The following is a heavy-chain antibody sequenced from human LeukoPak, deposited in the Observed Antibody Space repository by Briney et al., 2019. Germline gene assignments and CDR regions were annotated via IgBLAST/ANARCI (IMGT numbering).Heavy chain of an antibody. D-gene: IGHD6-19*01. CDR1: GRSISSYY. Sequence: SETLSLTCTVSGRSISSYYWSWIRQPAGKGLEWIGRIYTSGRTNYNPSLKSRVTISVDTSKNQFSLKLSSVTAADTAVYYCARLRAVAKRIGPGYYYYMDVWGKGTTVTISS. J-gene: IGHJ6*03. CDR3: ARLRAVAKRIGPGYYYYMDV. V-gene: IGHV4-4*07. CDR2: IYTSGRT.